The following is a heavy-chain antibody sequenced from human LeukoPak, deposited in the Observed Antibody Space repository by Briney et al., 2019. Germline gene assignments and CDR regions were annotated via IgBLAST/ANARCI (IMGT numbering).Heavy chain of an antibody. CDR3: TKRPVVVITTPYFDY. V-gene: IGHV3-23*01. Sequence: GGSLRLSCAASGFTFSSYAMSWVRQAPGKGLEWVSTISGSGTTTYYADSVKGRFTISRDNSKNTLYLQMNSLRAEDTAVYYCTKRPVVVITTPYFDYWGQRTLVTVSS. CDR1: GFTFSSYA. D-gene: IGHD3-22*01. CDR2: ISGSGTTT. J-gene: IGHJ4*02.